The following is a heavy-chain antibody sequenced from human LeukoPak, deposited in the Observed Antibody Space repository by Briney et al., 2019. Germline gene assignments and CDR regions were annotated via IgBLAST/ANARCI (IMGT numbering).Heavy chain of an antibody. CDR2: IYHSGST. CDR1: GYSISSGYY. CDR3: ARGPYSYDSSGAFDI. J-gene: IGHJ3*02. D-gene: IGHD3-22*01. V-gene: IGHV4-38-2*02. Sequence: SETLSLTCTVSGYSISSGYYWAWIRQPPGKGLEWIGYIYHSGSTNYNPSLKSRVTISVDTSKNQFSLKLSSVTAADTAVYFCARGPYSYDSSGAFDIWGQGTMVTVSS.